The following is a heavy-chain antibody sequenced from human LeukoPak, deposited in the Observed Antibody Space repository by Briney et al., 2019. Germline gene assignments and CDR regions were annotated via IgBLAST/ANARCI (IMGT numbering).Heavy chain of an antibody. CDR3: ARVGYSSPFDY. CDR1: GFTFSSYA. Sequence: GGSLRLSCAASGFTFSSYAIHWVRQAPGKGLEYVSSISGNGDSTFYANSVKGRFTISRDNSKNTLYLQMGSLRAEDMAVYYCARVGYSSPFDYWGQGTLVTVSS. D-gene: IGHD6-13*01. CDR2: ISGNGDST. J-gene: IGHJ4*02. V-gene: IGHV3-64*01.